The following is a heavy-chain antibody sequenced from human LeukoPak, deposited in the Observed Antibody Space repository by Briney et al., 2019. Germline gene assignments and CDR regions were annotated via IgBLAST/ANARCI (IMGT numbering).Heavy chain of an antibody. D-gene: IGHD2-8*01. CDR2: IYYSGST. CDR3: ARARVSQIPGNYYYYMDV. J-gene: IGHJ6*03. V-gene: IGHV4-59*01. Sequence: SETLSLTCTVSGGSISSYYWSWIRQPPGKELEGIGYIYYSGSTNYNPSLKSRVTISVDASKNQFSLKLTSMTAADTAVYYCARARVSQIPGNYYYYMDVWGKGTTVTVSS. CDR1: GGSISSYY.